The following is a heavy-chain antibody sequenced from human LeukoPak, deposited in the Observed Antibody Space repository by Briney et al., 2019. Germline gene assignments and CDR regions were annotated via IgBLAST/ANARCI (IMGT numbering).Heavy chain of an antibody. V-gene: IGHV1-18*01. CDR1: GYTFTSYG. J-gene: IGHJ3*02. CDR3: ARRNYDFWSGHAFDI. CDR2: ISAYNGNT. D-gene: IGHD3-3*01. Sequence: ASVKVSCKASGYTFTSYGISWVRQAPGQGLEWMGWISAYNGNTNYAQKLQGRVTMTTDTSTSTAYMELRSLRSDDTAVYYCARRNYDFWSGHAFDIWGQGTMVIVSS.